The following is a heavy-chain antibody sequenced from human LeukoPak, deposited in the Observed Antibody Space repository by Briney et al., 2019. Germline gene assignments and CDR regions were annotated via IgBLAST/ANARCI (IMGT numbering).Heavy chain of an antibody. D-gene: IGHD3-22*01. CDR3: ARDGYDSSGYYRGSFDY. J-gene: IGHJ4*02. CDR2: IYSGGST. V-gene: IGHV3-53*01. CDR1: GFTVSSNY. Sequence: PGGSLRLSCAASGFTVSSNYMSWVRQAPGKGLEWVSVIYSGGSTYYADSVKGRFTISRDNSKNTLYLQMNSLRAEDTAVYYCARDGYDSSGYYRGSFDYWGQGTLVTVSS.